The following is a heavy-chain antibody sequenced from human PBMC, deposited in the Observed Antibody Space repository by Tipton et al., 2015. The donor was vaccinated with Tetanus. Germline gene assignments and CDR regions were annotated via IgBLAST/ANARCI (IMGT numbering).Heavy chain of an antibody. CDR2: AYYSGST. V-gene: IGHV4-39*01. D-gene: IGHD3-10*01. Sequence: TLSLTCTVSGGSISSSSYYWGWIRQPPGKGLEWIGSAYYSGSTYYNPSLKSRVTISVDTSKNQFSLELSSVTAADTAVYYCARWGDASGSTNLYAFDIWGQGTMVSVSS. CDR1: GGSISSSSYY. CDR3: ARWGDASGSTNLYAFDI. J-gene: IGHJ3*02.